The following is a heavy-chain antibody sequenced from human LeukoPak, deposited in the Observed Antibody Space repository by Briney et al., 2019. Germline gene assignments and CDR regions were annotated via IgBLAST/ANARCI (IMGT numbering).Heavy chain of an antibody. V-gene: IGHV3-23*01. CDR1: GFTFSSYA. D-gene: IGHD6-13*01. J-gene: IGHJ6*02. CDR2: ISGRGGST. Sequence: GGSLRLSCAASGFTFSSYATSWVRQAPGKGREWVADISGRGGSTYYADSVKGRFTISRDNSKNTLYLQMNSLRAEDTAVYYCAKGYSSSQYGMDVWGQGTTVTVSS. CDR3: AKGYSSSQYGMDV.